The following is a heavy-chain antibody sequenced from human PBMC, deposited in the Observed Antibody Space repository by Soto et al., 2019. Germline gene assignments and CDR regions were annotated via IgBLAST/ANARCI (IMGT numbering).Heavy chain of an antibody. Sequence: GGSLRLSCAASGFTFSSYAMHWVRQAPGKGLEWVAVISYDGSNKYYADSVKGRFTISRDNSKNTLYLQMNSLRAEDTAVYYCARDHQAYYGSGSYYNHGSHYYYYGMDVWGQGTTVTVSS. CDR1: GFTFSSYA. CDR3: ARDHQAYYGSGSYYNHGSHYYYYGMDV. CDR2: ISYDGSNK. D-gene: IGHD3-10*01. J-gene: IGHJ6*02. V-gene: IGHV3-30-3*01.